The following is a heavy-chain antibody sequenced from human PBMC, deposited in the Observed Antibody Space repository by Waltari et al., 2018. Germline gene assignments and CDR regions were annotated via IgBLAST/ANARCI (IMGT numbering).Heavy chain of an antibody. J-gene: IGHJ4*02. CDR1: GFTFSSYA. Sequence: EVQLLESGGGLVQPGGSLRVSCAASGFTFSSYAMGWVRQAPGKGLEGVSAISGSGFNTYYANSVKGRFTISRDTSKNTLYLQMNSLRAEDTAVYYCAKGRYENVYYFDYWGQGTLVTVSS. D-gene: IGHD1-20*01. CDR3: AKGRYENVYYFDY. V-gene: IGHV3-23*01. CDR2: ISGSGFNT.